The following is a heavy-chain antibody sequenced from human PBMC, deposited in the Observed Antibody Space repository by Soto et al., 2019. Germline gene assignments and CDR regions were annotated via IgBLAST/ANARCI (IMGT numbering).Heavy chain of an antibody. CDR3: ARGAWHNYYVGY. V-gene: IGHV3-74*01. J-gene: IGHJ4*02. CDR2: IKGDGSTT. CDR1: GFTFSTYW. D-gene: IGHD2-21*01. Sequence: EVQLVESGGDSVQPGGSLRLSCAASGFTFSTYWMHWVRQAPGEGLVWVSRIKGDGSTTSSAVSVEGRFTISRDNAKNTVYLHMIRLRAADTAVYYCARGAWHNYYVGYWGQGTLVTVSS.